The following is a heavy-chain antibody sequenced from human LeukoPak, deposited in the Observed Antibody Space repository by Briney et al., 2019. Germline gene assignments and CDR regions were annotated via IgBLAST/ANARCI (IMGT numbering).Heavy chain of an antibody. V-gene: IGHV1-69*05. Sequence: GSSVKVSCKASGGTFSSYAISWVRQAPGQGLEWMGGITPIFGTANYAQKFQGRVTITTDESTSTAYMELSSLRSEDTAVYYCARESFGVHNPGFDYWGQGTLVTVSS. D-gene: IGHD3-16*01. J-gene: IGHJ4*02. CDR1: GGTFSSYA. CDR3: ARESFGVHNPGFDY. CDR2: ITPIFGTA.